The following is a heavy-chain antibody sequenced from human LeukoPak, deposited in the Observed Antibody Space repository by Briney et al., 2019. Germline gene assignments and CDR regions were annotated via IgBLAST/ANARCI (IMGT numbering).Heavy chain of an antibody. V-gene: IGHV1-46*01. CDR2: INPSGGST. CDR3: ARASSLMYYDFWSGYPVALSDAFDI. D-gene: IGHD3-3*01. J-gene: IGHJ3*02. Sequence: ASVKVSCKASGYTFTSYSMYWVRQAPGQGLEWMGVINPSGGSTTYAQKFQGRVTMTSDTSTSTAYMELSSLRSEDTAVYYCARASSLMYYDFWSGYPVALSDAFDIWGQGTMVTVSS. CDR1: GYTFTSYS.